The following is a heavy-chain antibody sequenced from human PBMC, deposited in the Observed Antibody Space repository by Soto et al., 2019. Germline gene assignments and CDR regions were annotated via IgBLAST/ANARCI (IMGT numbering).Heavy chain of an antibody. CDR1: GGSTSNYY. CDR2: VSSTGST. V-gene: IGHV4-4*07. CDR3: ARGVPAAGTDWFDP. J-gene: IGHJ5*02. D-gene: IGHD6-13*01. Sequence: SETLSLTCTVSGGSTSNYYWNWIRQPAEKRLEWIGRVSSTGSTYYNPSLKSRVTMSVDTSKNQVSLNLTSVTAADTAVYYCARGVPAAGTDWFDPWGQGPLVTVSS.